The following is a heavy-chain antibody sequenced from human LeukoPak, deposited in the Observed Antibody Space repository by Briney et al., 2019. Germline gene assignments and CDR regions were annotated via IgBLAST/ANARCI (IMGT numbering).Heavy chain of an antibody. D-gene: IGHD1-26*01. CDR1: GFTFSTFW. Sequence: GGSLRLSCAASGFTFSTFWMSWVRQAPGKGLEWVSVIYSGGITYYADSVKGRFTISRDNSKNTLYLQMNSLRAEDTAVYYCASLVGATGMGDYWGQGTLVTVSS. CDR3: ASLVGATGMGDY. CDR2: IYSGGIT. V-gene: IGHV3-53*01. J-gene: IGHJ4*02.